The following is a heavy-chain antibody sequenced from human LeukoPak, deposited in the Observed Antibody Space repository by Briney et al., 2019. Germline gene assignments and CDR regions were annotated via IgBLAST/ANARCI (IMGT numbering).Heavy chain of an antibody. Sequence: GASVKVSCKASGYTFTSYYIHWVPQAPGQGLEWMGIINPSGGSTSYAQKFQGRVTMTGDTSTSTVYMELSSLRSEDTAVYYCAGIVATIEAFDIWGQGTMVTVSS. CDR1: GYTFTSYY. V-gene: IGHV1-46*01. CDR3: AGIVATIEAFDI. D-gene: IGHD5-12*01. CDR2: INPSGGST. J-gene: IGHJ3*02.